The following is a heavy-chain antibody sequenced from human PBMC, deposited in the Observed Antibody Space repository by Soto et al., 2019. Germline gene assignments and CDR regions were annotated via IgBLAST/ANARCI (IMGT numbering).Heavy chain of an antibody. J-gene: IGHJ6*02. CDR2: ISAYNGNT. Sequence: ASVKVSCKASGYTFTSYGISWVRQAPGQGLEWMGWISAYNGNTNYAQKLQGRVTMTTDTSTSTAYMELRSLRSDDTAVYYCAREGLIAAAGYYYYGMDFWGQGTTVTVSS. V-gene: IGHV1-18*01. CDR1: GYTFTSYG. CDR3: AREGLIAAAGYYYYGMDF. D-gene: IGHD6-13*01.